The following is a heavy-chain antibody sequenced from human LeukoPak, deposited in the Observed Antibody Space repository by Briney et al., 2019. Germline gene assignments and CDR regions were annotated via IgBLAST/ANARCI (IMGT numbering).Heavy chain of an antibody. CDR1: GGSISSSNW. D-gene: IGHD2-2*01. CDR3: ARFPLADCSSTSCYVVY. V-gene: IGHV4-4*02. Sequence: SETLSLTCAVSGGSISSSNWWSWVRPPPGKGLEWIGEIYHSGSTNHNPSLKSRVTISVDKSKNQFSLKLSSVTAADTAVYYCARFPLADCSSTSCYVVYWGQGTLVTVSS. J-gene: IGHJ4*02. CDR2: IYHSGST.